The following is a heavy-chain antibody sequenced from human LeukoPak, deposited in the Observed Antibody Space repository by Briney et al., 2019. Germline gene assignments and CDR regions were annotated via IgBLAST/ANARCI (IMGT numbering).Heavy chain of an antibody. CDR1: GLTFSSYT. CDR2: ISVSADST. Sequence: GGSLRLSCAASGLTFSSYTMNWVRQAPGKGLEWVSGISVSADSTFYADSVKGRFTISRDNSKDTLYLQVNSLRDEDTAVYYCARRKTYDYWGQGTLVTVSS. J-gene: IGHJ4*02. V-gene: IGHV3-23*01. CDR3: ARRKTYDY. D-gene: IGHD1-14*01.